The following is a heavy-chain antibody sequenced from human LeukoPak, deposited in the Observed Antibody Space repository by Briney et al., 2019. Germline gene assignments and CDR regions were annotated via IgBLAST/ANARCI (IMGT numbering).Heavy chain of an antibody. J-gene: IGHJ4*02. D-gene: IGHD3-9*01. CDR3: ARDVRTINVLTGYYRPYYFDY. V-gene: IGHV4-61*01. CDR2: IYHTGST. Sequence: ETLYLTCTVSGGSVSSGSYYWSWIRQPPGKGLEWIGHIYHTGSTHYNPSLKSRVTISLDTSKNQFSLKLTSVSAADTAVYYCARDVRTINVLTGYYRPYYFDYWGQGTLVADSS. CDR1: GGSVSSGSYY.